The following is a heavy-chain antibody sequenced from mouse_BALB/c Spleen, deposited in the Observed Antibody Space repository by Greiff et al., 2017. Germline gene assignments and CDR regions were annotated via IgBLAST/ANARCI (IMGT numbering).Heavy chain of an antibody. CDR2: IRNKANGYTT. CDR3: ARAYYGNYAFAY. D-gene: IGHD2-1*01. V-gene: IGHV7-3*02. Sequence: EVQLVESGGGLVQPGGSLRLSCATSGFTFTDYYMSWVRQPPGKALEWLGFIRNKANGYTTEYSASVKGRFTISRDNSQSILYLQMSTLRAEDSATYYCARAYYGNYAFAYWGQGTPVTVSA. J-gene: IGHJ3*01. CDR1: GFTFTDYY.